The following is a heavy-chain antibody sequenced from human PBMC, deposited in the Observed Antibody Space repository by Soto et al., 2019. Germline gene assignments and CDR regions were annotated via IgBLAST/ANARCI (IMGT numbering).Heavy chain of an antibody. CDR1: GGTFSIYT. CDR3: ARARADYGDLFDY. J-gene: IGHJ4*02. V-gene: IGHV1-69*02. CDR2: IIPILGIA. D-gene: IGHD4-17*01. Sequence: ASVKVSCKASGGTFSIYTISWVRQAPGQGLEWMGRIIPILGIANYAQKFQGRVTITADKSTSTAYMELSSLRSEDTAVYYCARARADYGDLFDYWGQGTLVTVSS.